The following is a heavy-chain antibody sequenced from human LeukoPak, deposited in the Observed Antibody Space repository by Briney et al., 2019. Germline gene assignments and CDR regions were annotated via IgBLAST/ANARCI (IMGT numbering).Heavy chain of an antibody. Sequence: ASVKVSCKASGYTFTGYYMHWMRQAPGQGLEWMGWINPNSGGTNYAQKFQGWVTTTRDTSISTAYMELSRLRSDDTAVYYCARGQGVAARLQHWGQGTLVTVSS. J-gene: IGHJ1*01. D-gene: IGHD6-19*01. CDR1: GYTFTGYY. CDR3: ARGQGVAARLQH. CDR2: INPNSGGT. V-gene: IGHV1-2*04.